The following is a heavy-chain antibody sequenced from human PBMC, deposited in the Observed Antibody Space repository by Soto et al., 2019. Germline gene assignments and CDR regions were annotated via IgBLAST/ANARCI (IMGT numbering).Heavy chain of an antibody. CDR2: IIPIFGTA. Sequence: QVQLVQSGAEVKKPGSSVKVSCKASGGTFSSYAISWVRQAPGQGLEWMGGIIPIFGTANYAQKFQGRVTITADESTSTAYMELSSLRSEDTAVYYCASPRVSEPYDILTGYPRPYGMDVWGQGTTVTVSS. J-gene: IGHJ6*02. CDR3: ASPRVSEPYDILTGYPRPYGMDV. V-gene: IGHV1-69*01. D-gene: IGHD3-9*01. CDR1: GGTFSSYA.